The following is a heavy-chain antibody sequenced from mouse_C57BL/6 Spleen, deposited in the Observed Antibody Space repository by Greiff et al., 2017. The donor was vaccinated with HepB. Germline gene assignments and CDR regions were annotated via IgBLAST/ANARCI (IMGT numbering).Heavy chain of an antibody. Sequence: VQLQQSGAELARPGASVKLSCKASGYTFTSYGISWVKQRTGQGLEWIGEIYPRSGNTYYNEKFKGKATLTADKSSSTAYMELRILTSEDSAVYFCARRGVVATGFDYWGQGTTLTVSS. J-gene: IGHJ2*01. V-gene: IGHV1-81*01. CDR2: IYPRSGNT. D-gene: IGHD1-1*01. CDR1: GYTFTSYG. CDR3: ARRGVVATGFDY.